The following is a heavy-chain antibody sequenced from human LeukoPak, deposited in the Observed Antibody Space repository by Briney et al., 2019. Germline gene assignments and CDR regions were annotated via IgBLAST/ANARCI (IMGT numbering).Heavy chain of an antibody. J-gene: IGHJ5*02. CDR1: GGSISSYY. CDR2: IYYSGST. Sequence: PSETLSLTCTVSGGSISSYYWSWIRQPPGKGLEWIGYIYYSGSTNYNPSLKSRVTISVDTSKSQFSLKLSSVTAADTAVYYCARDRSVFWFDPWGQGTLVTVSS. CDR3: ARDRSVFWFDP. V-gene: IGHV4-59*01. D-gene: IGHD3-16*01.